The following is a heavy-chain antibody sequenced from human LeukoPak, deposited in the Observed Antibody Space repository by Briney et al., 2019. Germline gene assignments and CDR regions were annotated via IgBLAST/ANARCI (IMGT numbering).Heavy chain of an antibody. D-gene: IGHD1-1*01. CDR3: ARDRGTWNDDGFDY. V-gene: IGHV4-39*07. Sequence: SKTLSLTCTVSGGSISSSNYYWSWIRQPPGKGLEWIGSIYYSGNTYYNPSLKSRVTMSVDTSKNQFSLKLSSVTAADTAVYYCARDRGTWNDDGFDYWGQGTLVTVSS. CDR1: GGSISSSNYY. CDR2: IYYSGNT. J-gene: IGHJ4*02.